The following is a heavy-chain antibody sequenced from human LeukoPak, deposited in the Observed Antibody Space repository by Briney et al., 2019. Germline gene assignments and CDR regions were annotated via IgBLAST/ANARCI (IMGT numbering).Heavy chain of an antibody. CDR1: GYTFTDYY. CDR3: ARANFLYCSSSTCLFDY. Sequence: ASVKVSCKASGYTFTDYYMHWVRQAPGQGFEWMGWINPNDGGTNYAQKFQGRVTMTRDTSISTAHMEVSRLRSGDTAVYYCARANFLYCSSSTCLFDYWGQGTLVTVSS. J-gene: IGHJ4*02. D-gene: IGHD2-2*01. CDR2: INPNDGGT. V-gene: IGHV1-2*02.